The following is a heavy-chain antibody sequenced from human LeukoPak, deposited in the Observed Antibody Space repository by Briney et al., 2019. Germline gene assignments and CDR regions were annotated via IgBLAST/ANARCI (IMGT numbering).Heavy chain of an antibody. Sequence: GGSLRLSCAASGFSFSDYSMNWVRQAPGKGLEWVSFISSYSSYIYYADSLKGRFTISRDNAKNSLYLQMNSLRAEDTAVYYCARDSFAGYDSSGYSSYDYWGQGTLVTVSS. D-gene: IGHD3-22*01. V-gene: IGHV3-21*01. CDR3: ARDSFAGYDSSGYSSYDY. J-gene: IGHJ4*02. CDR2: ISSYSSYI. CDR1: GFSFSDYS.